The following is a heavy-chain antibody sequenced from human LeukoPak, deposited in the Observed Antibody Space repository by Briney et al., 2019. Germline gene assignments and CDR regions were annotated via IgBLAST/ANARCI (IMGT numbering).Heavy chain of an antibody. CDR1: GFTFDDYA. V-gene: IGHV3-9*03. J-gene: IGHJ6*03. Sequence: GGSLRLPCAASGFTFDDYAMHWVRQAPGKGREWVSGLSWNGGSIGYADSVKGRFTIPRDNAKNSLYLQMNSLRADDMALYYCAKGKGATLVYYMDVWGKGTTVTVSS. CDR3: AKGKGATLVYYMDV. D-gene: IGHD1-26*01. CDR2: LSWNGGSI.